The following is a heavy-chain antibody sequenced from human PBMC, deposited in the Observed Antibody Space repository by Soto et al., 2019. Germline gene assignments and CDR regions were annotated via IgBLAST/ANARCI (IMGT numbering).Heavy chain of an antibody. CDR2: ISGSGGST. V-gene: IGHV3-23*01. J-gene: IGHJ4*02. D-gene: IGHD2-15*01. CDR1: GFTFSSYA. CDR3: AKGAANFDY. Sequence: GGSLRLSCAASGFTFSSYAMSWVRQAPGKGLEWVSAISGSGGSTYYTDSVKGRFTISKNTLYLQMNSLRAEDTAVYYCAKGAANFDYWGQGTLVTVSS.